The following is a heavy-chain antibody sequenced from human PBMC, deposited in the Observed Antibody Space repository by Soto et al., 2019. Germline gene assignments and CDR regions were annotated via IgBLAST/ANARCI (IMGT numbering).Heavy chain of an antibody. J-gene: IGHJ6*02. V-gene: IGHV1-69*13. CDR2: IIPIFGTA. Sequence: ASVKVSCKASGGTFISYAISWVRPAPGQGLEWMGGIIPIFGTANYAQRFQGRVTVTADESTSTAYMELSSLRSEDTAVYYCARDENWFTMVRGEYYYYGMDVWGQGTTVTVSS. D-gene: IGHD3-10*01. CDR1: GGTFISYA. CDR3: ARDENWFTMVRGEYYYYGMDV.